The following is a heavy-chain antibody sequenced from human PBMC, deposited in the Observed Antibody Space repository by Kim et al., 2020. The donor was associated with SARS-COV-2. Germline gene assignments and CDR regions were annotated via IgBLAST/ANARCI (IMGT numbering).Heavy chain of an antibody. J-gene: IGHJ6*02. CDR2: ISGSGGST. Sequence: GGSLRLSCAASGFTFSDYSMSWVRQAPGKGLEWVSYISGSGGSTFYADSVKGRFTISRDNAKNTLYLQMNSLRAEDTAVYYCARAVIQLYLYYGMDVRGQGTMVTVSS. CDR3: ARAVIQLYLYYGMDV. D-gene: IGHD2-2*01. V-gene: IGHV3-11*01. CDR1: GFTFSDYS.